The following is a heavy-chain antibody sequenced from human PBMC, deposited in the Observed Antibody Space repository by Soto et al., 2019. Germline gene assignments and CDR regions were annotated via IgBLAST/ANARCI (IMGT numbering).Heavy chain of an antibody. Sequence: EVQLVESGGGLVQPGGSLRLSCAASGFTFSLYSMSWVRQAPGKGLEWVSYISRSSTGIHYADSVKGRFTSSRDDVTNSMHLQMNSRRDGDTAGYYCARAVTWGLDVWGQGTTVSISS. V-gene: IGHV3-48*02. J-gene: IGHJ6*01. CDR1: GFTFSLYS. CDR2: ISRSSTGI. CDR3: ARAVTWGLDV. D-gene: IGHD3-10*01.